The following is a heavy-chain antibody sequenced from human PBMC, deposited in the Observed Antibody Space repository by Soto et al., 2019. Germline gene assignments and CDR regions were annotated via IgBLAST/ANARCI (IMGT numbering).Heavy chain of an antibody. CDR3: ARDSYDSSGYSTPFDY. CDR2: ISSSSSYI. CDR1: GFTLSSYS. D-gene: IGHD3-22*01. Sequence: LRLSCAASGFTLSSYSMNWVRQAPGKGLEWVSSISSSSSYIYYADSVKGRFTISRDNAKNSLYLQMNSLRAEDTAVYYCARDSYDSSGYSTPFDYWGQGTLVTVSS. V-gene: IGHV3-21*01. J-gene: IGHJ4*02.